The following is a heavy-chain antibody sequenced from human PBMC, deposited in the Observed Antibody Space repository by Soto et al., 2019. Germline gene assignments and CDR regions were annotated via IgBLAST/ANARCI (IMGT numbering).Heavy chain of an antibody. J-gene: IGHJ5*02. CDR2: ISSSGSTI. Sequence: QVQLVESGGGLVKPGGSLRLSCAASGFTFSDYYMSWIRQAPGKGLEWVSYISSSGSTIYYADSVKGRFTISRDNAKNSLYLQLNRLRAEDTAVYYCARLNYASIFGVVFGWFDPWGQGTLVTVSS. CDR1: GFTFSDYY. V-gene: IGHV3-11*01. CDR3: ARLNYASIFGVVFGWFDP. D-gene: IGHD3-3*01.